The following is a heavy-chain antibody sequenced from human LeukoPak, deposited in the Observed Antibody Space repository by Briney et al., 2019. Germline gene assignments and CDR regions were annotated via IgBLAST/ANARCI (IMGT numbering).Heavy chain of an antibody. D-gene: IGHD3-22*01. J-gene: IGHJ4*02. Sequence: GGSLRLSCVASGFTFSSYWMHWVRQDPRKGLVWVSRINGDGRNINYADSVRGRFTISRDNSKNTLYLQMNSLRAEDTAVYYCVRDDDRPDNGLDYWGQGTLVTVSS. CDR1: GFTFSSYW. CDR2: INGDGRNI. CDR3: VRDDDRPDNGLDY. V-gene: IGHV3-74*01.